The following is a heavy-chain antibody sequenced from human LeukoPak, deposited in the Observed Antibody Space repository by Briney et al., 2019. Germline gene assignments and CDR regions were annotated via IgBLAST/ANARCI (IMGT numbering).Heavy chain of an antibody. CDR1: GFAFSSQA. Sequence: GGSLRLSCAASGFAFSSQAMGWVRQAPGKGLEWVSAISDGGGSTYYADSVKGRFTISRDNSKNTLFLQMNSLRAEDTAVYYCARLSTHDAFDIWGQGTMVTVSS. V-gene: IGHV3-23*01. CDR2: ISDGGGST. J-gene: IGHJ3*02. CDR3: ARLSTHDAFDI.